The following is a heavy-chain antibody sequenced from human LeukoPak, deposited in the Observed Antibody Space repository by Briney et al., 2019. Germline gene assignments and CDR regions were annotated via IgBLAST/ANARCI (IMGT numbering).Heavy chain of an antibody. CDR1: GFTFSSYE. D-gene: IGHD3-10*01. Sequence: GGSLRLSCAASGFTFSSYEMNWVRQAPGKGLEWVSYISSSGSTIYYADSVKGRFTISRDNSKNTLYLQMNSLRAEDTAVYYCAKGEDYYGSGSHRGWGQGTLVTVSS. J-gene: IGHJ4*02. CDR3: AKGEDYYGSGSHRG. V-gene: IGHV3-48*03. CDR2: ISSSGSTI.